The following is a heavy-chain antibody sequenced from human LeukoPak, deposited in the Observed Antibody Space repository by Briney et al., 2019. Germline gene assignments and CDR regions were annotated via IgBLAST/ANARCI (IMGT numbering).Heavy chain of an antibody. CDR1: GYTFTGYY. V-gene: IGHV1-2*02. J-gene: IGHJ3*02. CDR2: INPNSGGT. Sequence: ASVKVSCKASGYTFTGYYIHWVRQAPGQGLEWMGWINPNSGGTNYAQKFQGRVTMTRDTSISTAYMELSRLRSDDTAVYYCARDLAPYSSSWYDAWCAFDIWGQGTMVTVSS. D-gene: IGHD6-13*01. CDR3: ARDLAPYSSSWYDAWCAFDI.